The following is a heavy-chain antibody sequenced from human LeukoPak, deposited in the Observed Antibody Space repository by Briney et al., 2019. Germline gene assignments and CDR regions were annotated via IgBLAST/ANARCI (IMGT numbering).Heavy chain of an antibody. D-gene: IGHD6-19*01. CDR3: ARSVAGHFDY. CDR2: ISSDANTI. CDR1: GFTFNIFG. Sequence: GGSLRLSCAGSGFTFNIFGMNWARQAPGKGLEWVSYISSDANTIYYADSVKGRFTISRDNAKNSLYLHMDSLRVEDTAVYYCARSVAGHFDYWGQGTPVTVST. V-gene: IGHV3-48*04. J-gene: IGHJ4*02.